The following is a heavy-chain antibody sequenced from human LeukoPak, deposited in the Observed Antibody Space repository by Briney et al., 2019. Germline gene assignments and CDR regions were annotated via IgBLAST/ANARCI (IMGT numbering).Heavy chain of an antibody. CDR1: GFTFSSYW. J-gene: IGHJ3*02. CDR2: IKQDGSEK. CDR3: GRHGGAFEM. V-gene: IGHV3-7*01. Sequence: GGSLRLSCAASGFTFSSYWVSWVRQTPGKGLEWVANIKQDGSEKDYVDSVKSRFTISRDNAKNSLYLQMNSLRVEDTAVYYCGRHGGAFEMWGQGTMVTVSS.